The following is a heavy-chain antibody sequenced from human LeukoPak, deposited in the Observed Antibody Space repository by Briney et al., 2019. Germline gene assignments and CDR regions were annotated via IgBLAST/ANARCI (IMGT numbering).Heavy chain of an antibody. J-gene: IGHJ4*02. CDR1: GLTFKDSY. D-gene: IGHD3-10*01. Sequence: GGSLRLSCGASGLTFKDSYMNWVRRAPGKGLEFVSHISGNGLTKYYGDSVRGRFTVSRDNAKNSLYLQMDSLRADDTAVYYCARSPSGTEDFFDYWGQGTLVIVSS. CDR3: ARSPSGTEDFFDY. CDR2: ISGNGLTK. V-gene: IGHV3-11*01.